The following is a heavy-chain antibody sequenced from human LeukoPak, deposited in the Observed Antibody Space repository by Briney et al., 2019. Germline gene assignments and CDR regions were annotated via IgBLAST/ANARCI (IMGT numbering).Heavy chain of an antibody. CDR1: GYTLTELS. V-gene: IGHV1-24*01. CDR3: AAHCSSTSCYFLIADYGMDV. CDR2: FDPEDGET. D-gene: IGHD2-2*01. Sequence: ALVKVSCRVSGYTLTELSMHWVRQAPGKGLEWMGGFDPEDGETIYAQKFQGRVTMTEHTSTDTAYMELSSLRSEDTAVYYCAAHCSSTSCYFLIADYGMDVWGQGTTVTVSS. J-gene: IGHJ6*02.